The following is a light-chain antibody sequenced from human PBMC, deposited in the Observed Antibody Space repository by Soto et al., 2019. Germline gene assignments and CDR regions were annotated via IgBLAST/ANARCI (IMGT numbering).Light chain of an antibody. CDR2: DTS. J-gene: IGKJ5*01. Sequence: EFVLTQSPATLSLSPGERATLSCRASQSVSSYLAWYQQKPGQAPTLLIYDTSNRATGVPARFSGSGSGTDFTLTISSLEPEDFAVYYCQQRSNWPPITFGQGTRLEI. CDR1: QSVSSY. V-gene: IGKV3-11*01. CDR3: QQRSNWPPIT.